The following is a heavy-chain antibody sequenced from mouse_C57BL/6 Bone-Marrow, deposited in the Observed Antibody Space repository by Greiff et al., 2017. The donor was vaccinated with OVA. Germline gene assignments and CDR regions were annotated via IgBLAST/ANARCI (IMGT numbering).Heavy chain of an antibody. D-gene: IGHD4-1*01. V-gene: IGHV1-55*01. Sequence: QVQLQQPGAELVKPGASVKMSCKASGYTFTSYWITWVKQRPGQGLEWIGDIYPGSGSPNYNEKFKSKSTLTVDTSSSTAYVQLSSLTSEASAVYYCARDWGHDWGQGTTLTVSS. CDR1: GYTFTSYW. CDR3: ARDWGHD. J-gene: IGHJ2*01. CDR2: IYPGSGSP.